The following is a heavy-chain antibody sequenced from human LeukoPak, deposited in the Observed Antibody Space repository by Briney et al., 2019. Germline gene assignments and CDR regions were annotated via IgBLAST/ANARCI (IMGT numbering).Heavy chain of an antibody. V-gene: IGHV4-39*07. J-gene: IGHJ5*02. Sequence: SETLSLTCTVSGGSISSSSYYWGWIRQPPGKGLEWIGSIYYSGSTYYNPSLKSRVTISVDTSKNQFSLKLSSVTAADTAVYYCARGSRATVTTSSWFDPWGQGTLVTVSS. D-gene: IGHD4-11*01. CDR3: ARGSRATVTTSSWFDP. CDR1: GGSISSSSYY. CDR2: IYYSGST.